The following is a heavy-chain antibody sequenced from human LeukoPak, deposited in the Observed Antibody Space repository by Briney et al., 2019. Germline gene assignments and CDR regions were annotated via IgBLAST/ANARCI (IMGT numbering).Heavy chain of an antibody. CDR3: ARGSGSYSN. V-gene: IGHV3-23*01. D-gene: IGHD1-26*01. Sequence: QPGGSLRLSCAASGFIFSSYAMSWVRQAPGKGLEWVSAISGSGGSTYYADSVKGRFTISRDNAKNSLYLQMNSLRAEDTAVYYCARGSGSYSNWGQGTLVTVSS. CDR2: ISGSGGST. J-gene: IGHJ4*02. CDR1: GFIFSSYA.